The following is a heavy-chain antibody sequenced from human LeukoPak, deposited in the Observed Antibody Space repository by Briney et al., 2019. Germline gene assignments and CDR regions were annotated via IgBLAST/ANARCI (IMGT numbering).Heavy chain of an antibody. D-gene: IGHD2-15*01. Sequence: GGSLRLSCAASGFTVSSNYMSWVRQAPGKGLEWVSVIYSGGSTYYADSVKGRFTISRDNSKNTLYLQMNSLRAEDTAVYYCAIGYCSGGSCYPYYYYGMDVWGQGTTVTVSS. V-gene: IGHV3-66*01. J-gene: IGHJ6*02. CDR3: AIGYCSGGSCYPYYYYGMDV. CDR2: IYSGGST. CDR1: GFTVSSNY.